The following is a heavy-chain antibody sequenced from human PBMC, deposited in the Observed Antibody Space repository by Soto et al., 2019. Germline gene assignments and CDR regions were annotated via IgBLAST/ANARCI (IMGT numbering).Heavy chain of an antibody. CDR2: ISGSGGST. CDR3: ARRSSGWYFDY. D-gene: IGHD6-19*01. V-gene: IGHV3-23*01. CDR1: GFTFSSYA. J-gene: IGHJ4*02. Sequence: EVQLLESGGGLVQPGGSLRLSCAASGFTFSSYAMSWVRQAPGKGLEWVSAISGSGGSTYYADSVKGRFAFTRDNSKNTLYLQMNSLGAEDTAVYYCARRSSGWYFDYWGQGTLVTVSS.